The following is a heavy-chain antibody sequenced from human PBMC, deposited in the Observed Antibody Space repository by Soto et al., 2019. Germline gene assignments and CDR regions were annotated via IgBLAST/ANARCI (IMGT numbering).Heavy chain of an antibody. Sequence: QVQLQESGPGMVKPSQTLSLTCTVSGGSISSGGYYWSWIRQHPGKGLEWIGYIYYSGSTYYNPSLKSRVTISVDTSKNQFSLKLISVTAADTAVYYCARLDYDYTYYFDYWGQGTLVTVSS. J-gene: IGHJ4*02. V-gene: IGHV4-31*03. CDR3: ARLDYDYTYYFDY. CDR2: IYYSGST. D-gene: IGHD5-12*01. CDR1: GGSISSGGYY.